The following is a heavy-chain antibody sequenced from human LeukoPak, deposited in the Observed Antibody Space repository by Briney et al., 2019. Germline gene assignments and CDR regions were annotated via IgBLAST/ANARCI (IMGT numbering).Heavy chain of an antibody. CDR3: ARGFYYHTSGYWGIDY. Sequence: GRSLRLSCAASGFTLSDSGMHWVRQTPGKGLEWVALIWYDGGNKYYADSVRGRYTISRDNSNNTLYLQMNSLRAEDTAVYYCARGFYYHTSGYWGIDYWGQGTLVTVSS. D-gene: IGHD3-22*01. CDR1: GFTLSDSG. CDR2: IWYDGGNK. J-gene: IGHJ4*02. V-gene: IGHV3-33*01.